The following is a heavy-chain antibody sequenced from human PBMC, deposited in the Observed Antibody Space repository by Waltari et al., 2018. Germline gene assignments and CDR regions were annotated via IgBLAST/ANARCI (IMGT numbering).Heavy chain of an antibody. D-gene: IGHD6-13*01. CDR3: AKDMSFSSTSHSGGYFAS. J-gene: IGHJ4*02. CDR1: GFNFDDYA. Sequence: EVLLVESGGGLVQPGRSRRLSCEGSGFNFDDYAMHWVRQVPGKGLEWVSGISWNSGRIDEVESVKGRFTISRDNAKNSLFLQMDSLRHEDMAVYYCAKDMSFSSTSHSGGYFASWGQGTLVTVSS. CDR2: ISWNSGRI. V-gene: IGHV3-9*03.